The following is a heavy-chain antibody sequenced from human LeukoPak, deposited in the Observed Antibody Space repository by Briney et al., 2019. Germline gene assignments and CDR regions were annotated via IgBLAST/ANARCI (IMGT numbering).Heavy chain of an antibody. D-gene: IGHD3-10*01. Sequence: GGSLRLSCAASGFTFSSYSMNWVRQAPGKGLEWVSYISSSSSYIYYADSVKGRFTISRDNAKNSLYLQMNSLRAEDTAVYYCARDEYGSGSYRYELGYYMDVWGKGTTVTISS. J-gene: IGHJ6*03. V-gene: IGHV3-21*05. CDR3: ARDEYGSGSYRYELGYYMDV. CDR1: GFTFSSYS. CDR2: ISSSSSYI.